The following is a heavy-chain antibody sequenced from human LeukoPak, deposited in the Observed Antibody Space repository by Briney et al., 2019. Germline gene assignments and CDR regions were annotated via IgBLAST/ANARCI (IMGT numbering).Heavy chain of an antibody. J-gene: IGHJ6*02. CDR3: ARDDSPTPVRRCSGGSCYSGYYGMDV. Sequence: ASVKVSCKASGYTFTGYYMHWVRQAPGQGLEWMGWINPNSGGTNYAQKFQGWVTMTRDTSISTAYMELSRLRSDDTAVYYCARDDSPTPVRRCSGGSCYSGYYGMDVWGQGTTVTVSS. D-gene: IGHD2-15*01. CDR2: INPNSGGT. V-gene: IGHV1-2*04. CDR1: GYTFTGYY.